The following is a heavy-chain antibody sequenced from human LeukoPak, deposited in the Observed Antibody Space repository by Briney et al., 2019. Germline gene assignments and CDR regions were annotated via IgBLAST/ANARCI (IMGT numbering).Heavy chain of an antibody. CDR3: ARLAVAGEDY. CDR2: IYYSGST. J-gene: IGHJ4*02. V-gene: IGHV4-59*08. CDR1: GGSISSYY. Sequence: SETLSLTCTVSGGSISSYYWSWIRQPPGKGLEWIGCIYYSGSTYYNPSLKSRVTISVDTSKNQFSLKLNSVTAADTAVYYCARLAVAGEDYWGQGTLVTISS. D-gene: IGHD6-19*01.